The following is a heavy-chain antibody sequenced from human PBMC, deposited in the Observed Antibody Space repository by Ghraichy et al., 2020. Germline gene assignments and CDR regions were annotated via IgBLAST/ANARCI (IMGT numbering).Heavy chain of an antibody. CDR3: ASRVGIAAADIYYYYGMDV. Sequence: GSLRLSCAASGFTFSSYAMHWVRQAPGKGLEWVAVISYDGSNKYYADSVKGRFTISRDNSKNTLYLQMNSLRAEDTAVYYCASRVGIAAADIYYYYGMDVWGQGTTVTVSS. D-gene: IGHD6-13*01. V-gene: IGHV3-30*04. CDR2: ISYDGSNK. J-gene: IGHJ6*02. CDR1: GFTFSSYA.